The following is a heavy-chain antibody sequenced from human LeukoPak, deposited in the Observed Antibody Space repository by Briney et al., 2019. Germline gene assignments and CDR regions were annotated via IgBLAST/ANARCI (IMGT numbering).Heavy chain of an antibody. Sequence: SGPAPVKPPQTLTLTCSFSGFSLSTSGMCVSWIRQLPGKALEWLALIDWDDGKYYSTSLRTRPTISKDTSKNQVVLTMTNMDPVDTATDYCARGSTVTVGPTDAFDIWGQGKMVPVSS. CDR1: GFSLSTSGMC. D-gene: IGHD4-17*01. V-gene: IGHV2-70*01. CDR2: IDWDDGK. J-gene: IGHJ3*02. CDR3: ARGSTVTVGPTDAFDI.